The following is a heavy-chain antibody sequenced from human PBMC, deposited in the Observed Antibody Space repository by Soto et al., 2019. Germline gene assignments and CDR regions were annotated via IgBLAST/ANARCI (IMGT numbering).Heavy chain of an antibody. D-gene: IGHD3-22*01. J-gene: IGHJ4*02. CDR3: VYDSSGYNYHFDY. CDR2: IRSKTYGGTA. CDR1: GFTFGDFA. Sequence: SLRLSCTTSGFTFGDFALTWVRQAPGKGLEWVSFIRSKTYGGTAEYAPSVKGRFTISRDDSASIAYLQMNSLKTEDTAMYYCVYDSSGYNYHFDYWGQGTLVTVS. V-gene: IGHV3-49*04.